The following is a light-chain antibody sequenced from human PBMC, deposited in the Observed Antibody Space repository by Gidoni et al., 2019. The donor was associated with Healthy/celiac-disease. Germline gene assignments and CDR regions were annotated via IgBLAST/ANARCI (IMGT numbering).Light chain of an antibody. CDR2: AAS. Sequence: DIQMTQSPSSLSASVGDRVTITCRASQSISSYLNWYQQKPGKAPKLLIYAASSLQSGVPSRVSGSGYGKDLTLNISSLQPEDFANYYCQQSYSTPCTFGQGTKLEIK. V-gene: IGKV1-39*01. J-gene: IGKJ2*02. CDR1: QSISSY. CDR3: QQSYSTPCT.